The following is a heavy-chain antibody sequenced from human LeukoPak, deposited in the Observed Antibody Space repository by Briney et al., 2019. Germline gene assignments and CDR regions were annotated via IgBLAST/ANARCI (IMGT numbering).Heavy chain of an antibody. Sequence: AAVKVSCKASGYTFTSYGISWVRQAPGQGLEWMGWISAYKGNTNYAQKLQGSVTMTTDTSTSTAYMELRTLRSADSAVYSCARVRGWLFVEPDYWGQATLVTVSS. CDR2: ISAYKGNT. CDR1: GYTFTSYG. D-gene: IGHD5-12*01. CDR3: ARVRGWLFVEPDY. V-gene: IGHV1-18*01. J-gene: IGHJ4*02.